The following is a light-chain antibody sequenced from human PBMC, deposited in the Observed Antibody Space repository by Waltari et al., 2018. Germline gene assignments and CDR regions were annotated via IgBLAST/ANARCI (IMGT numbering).Light chain of an antibody. J-gene: IGKJ4*01. CDR2: AAS. Sequence: AIRMTQSPSSFSASTGDRVTITCRASQGISSYLAWYQQKPGKAPKLLIYAASTLQSRVQSRFSGSGSGTEFTLTISCLQSEDFATYYCQQYYSYPLTFGGGTKVEIK. CDR1: QGISSY. V-gene: IGKV1-8*01. CDR3: QQYYSYPLT.